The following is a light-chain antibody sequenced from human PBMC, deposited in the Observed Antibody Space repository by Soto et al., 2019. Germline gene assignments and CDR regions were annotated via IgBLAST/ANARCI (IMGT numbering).Light chain of an antibody. V-gene: IGKV1-27*01. CDR1: QTINNK. J-gene: IGKJ1*01. CDR3: QKYNSAPWT. CDR2: AAS. Sequence: DIQMTQSPSTLSASVGDRVTITCRASQTINNKLAWYQQKPGKVPKLLIYAASTLQSGVPSRFSGSGSGTDFTLTISSLQPEDVATYYCQKYNSAPWTFGQGTKVEIK.